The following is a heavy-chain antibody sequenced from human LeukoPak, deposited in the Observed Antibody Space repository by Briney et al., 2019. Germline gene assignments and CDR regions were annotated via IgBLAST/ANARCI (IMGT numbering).Heavy chain of an antibody. CDR2: INPNSGGT. CDR1: GYTFTGYY. V-gene: IGHV1-2*02. D-gene: IGHD5-12*01. Sequence: ASVKVSCKASGYTFTGYYMHWVRQAPGQGLEWMGWINPNSGGTNYAQKFQGRVTMTRDTSISTAYMELSRLRSDDTAVYYCARDSGYSGYGIFDYWGQGTLVTVSS. J-gene: IGHJ4*02. CDR3: ARDSGYSGYGIFDY.